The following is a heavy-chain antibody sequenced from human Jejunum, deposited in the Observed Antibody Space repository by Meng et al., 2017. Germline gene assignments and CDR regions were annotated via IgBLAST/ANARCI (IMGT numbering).Heavy chain of an antibody. J-gene: IGHJ4*02. V-gene: IGHV4-34*01. CDR1: GGSLKDFY. Sequence: LQPWGAGLFTPSETLSLTCAGSGGSLKDFYWNWIRQPPGKGLEWIGEISHSGSTNYNPSLKSRVTISVDRSQNQLSLKLTSVSGTDTAVYFCARALGAYGDSGFAYWGQGALVTVSS. CDR2: ISHSGST. CDR3: ARALGAYGDSGFAY. D-gene: IGHD4-17*01.